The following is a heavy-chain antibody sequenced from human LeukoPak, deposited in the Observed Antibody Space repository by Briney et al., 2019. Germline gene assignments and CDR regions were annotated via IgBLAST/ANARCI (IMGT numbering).Heavy chain of an antibody. J-gene: IGHJ4*02. CDR2: INPTGGST. CDR1: GYISTNYY. Sequence: ASVKVSCKASGYISTNYYMHWVRQAPGQGLEWMGVINPTGGSTRYAQRFQGRIAMTRDTSTSAFYMELSSLRSEDTAVYYCAGDGVREFDDWGQGTLVTVS. V-gene: IGHV1-46*01. CDR3: AGDGVREFDD. D-gene: IGHD3-16*01.